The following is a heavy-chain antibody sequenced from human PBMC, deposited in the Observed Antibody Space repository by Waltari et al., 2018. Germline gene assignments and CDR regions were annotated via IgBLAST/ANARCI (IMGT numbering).Heavy chain of an antibody. CDR3: AHRRRYSGSYYGWFDP. CDR1: GFSLSSSGVG. D-gene: IGHD1-26*01. J-gene: IGHJ5*02. CDR2: LYWNDDK. Sequence: QITLKESGPKLVKPTQTLTLTCTFSGFSLSSSGVGVGLNRQTPGKALEWPAHLYWNDDKRYSPSLKSRLTITKDTSKNQVVLTMTNMDPVDTATYYCAHRRRYSGSYYGWFDPWGQGTLVTVSS. V-gene: IGHV2-5*01.